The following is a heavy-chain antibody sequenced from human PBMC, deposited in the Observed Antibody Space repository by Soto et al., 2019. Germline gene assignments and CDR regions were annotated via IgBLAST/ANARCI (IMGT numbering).Heavy chain of an antibody. Sequence: QVQLQESGPGLVKPSQTLSLTCTVSGGSISSGDYYWSWIRQPPGKGLEWIGYIYYSGSTYYNPSLKSRVTISGDTSKNQFSLKLSSVTAADTAVYYCARFMVRGVSWFDPWGQGTLVTVSS. D-gene: IGHD3-10*01. CDR3: ARFMVRGVSWFDP. J-gene: IGHJ5*02. CDR1: GGSISSGDYY. V-gene: IGHV4-30-4*01. CDR2: IYYSGST.